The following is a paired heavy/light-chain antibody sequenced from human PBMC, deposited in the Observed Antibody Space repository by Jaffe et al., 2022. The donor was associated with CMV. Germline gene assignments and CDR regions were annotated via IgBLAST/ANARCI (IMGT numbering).Light chain of an antibody. CDR2: EDS. CDR1: ALPKKY. CDR3: YSTDSSGNRRV. Sequence: SYELTQPPSVSVSPGQTARITCSGDALPKKYAYWYQQKSGQAPVLVIYEDSKRPSGIPERFSGSSSGTMATLTISGAQVEDEADYYCYSTDSSGNRRVFGGGTKLTVL. V-gene: IGLV3-10*01. J-gene: IGLJ2*01.
Heavy chain of an antibody. D-gene: IGHD4-17*01. J-gene: IGHJ4*02. CDR2: ISSSSSYI. CDR3: ARGPIRVRWSPGGYYFDY. Sequence: EVQLVESGGGLVKPGGSLRLSCAASGFTFSSYSMNWVRQAPGKGLEWVSSISSSSSYIYYADSVKGRFTISRDNAKNSLYLQMNSLRAEDTAVYYCARGPIRVRWSPGGYYFDYWGQGTLVTVSS. V-gene: IGHV3-21*01. CDR1: GFTFSSYS.